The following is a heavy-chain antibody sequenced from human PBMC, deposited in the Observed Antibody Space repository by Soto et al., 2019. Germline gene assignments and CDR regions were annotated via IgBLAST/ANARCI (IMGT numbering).Heavy chain of an antibody. CDR1: GGSIISSSYY. CDR2: IYNSRTT. J-gene: IGHJ3*02. Sequence: SETLSLTCTVSGGSIISSSYYWGWIRQPPGKGLEWIGNIYNSRTTYYNPSLKSRVTISADTSKNQFSLKLSSVTAADTAVYYCASPVDYGGNSGHAFDIWGQGTTVTVSS. V-gene: IGHV4-39*01. CDR3: ASPVDYGGNSGHAFDI. D-gene: IGHD4-17*01.